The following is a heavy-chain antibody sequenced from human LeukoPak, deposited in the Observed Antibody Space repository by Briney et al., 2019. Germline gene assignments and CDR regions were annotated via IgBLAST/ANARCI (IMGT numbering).Heavy chain of an antibody. J-gene: IGHJ4*02. CDR3: ARAEYYYDSSGYVHFDY. CDR1: GFTFSSYW. V-gene: IGHV3-74*01. Sequence: VGALRLSCAASGFTFSSYWMHWVRQAPGKGLVWVSRINSDGSSTSYADSVKGRFTISRDNAKNTLYLQMNSLRAEDTAVYYCARAEYYYDSSGYVHFDYWGQGTLVTVSP. CDR2: INSDGSST. D-gene: IGHD3-22*01.